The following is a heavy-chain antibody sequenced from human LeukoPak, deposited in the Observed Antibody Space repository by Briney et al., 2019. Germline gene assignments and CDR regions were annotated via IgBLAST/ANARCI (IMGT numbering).Heavy chain of an antibody. CDR3: AREGAPYRPLDY. J-gene: IGHJ4*02. CDR2: IHSNGTT. CDR1: GGSISTYY. Sequence: SETLSLTCTVSGGSISTYYWTWIRQPPGKGLEWIGYIHSNGTTNNNTSLKSRVTVSLDTSMKQFSLKVNSLTAADTAANYCAREGAPYRPLDYWGQGTLVTVSS. V-gene: IGHV4-4*08.